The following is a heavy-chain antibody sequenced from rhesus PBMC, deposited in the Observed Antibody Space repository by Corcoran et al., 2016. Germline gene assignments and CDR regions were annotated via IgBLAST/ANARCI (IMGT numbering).Heavy chain of an antibody. CDR1: GGTISSNNW. CDR2: LIGSAAST. Sequence: QVQLQESGPAVEKSSETLSPTCAVLGGTISSNNWWSWLSKPPGKGLELIGRLIGSAASTEYNPSFKRPANISIDTSMNQFSMKLSALTAADTAVYYCARYTLTGYVFDFWGQGVLVTVSS. CDR3: ARYTLTGYVFDF. J-gene: IGHJ4*01. V-gene: IGHV4-93*02. D-gene: IGHD7-45*01.